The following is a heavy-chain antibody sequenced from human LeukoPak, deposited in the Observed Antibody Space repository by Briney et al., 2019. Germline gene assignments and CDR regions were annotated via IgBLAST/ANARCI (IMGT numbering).Heavy chain of an antibody. CDR1: GFTFSSYA. V-gene: IGHV3-23*01. J-gene: IGHJ4*02. D-gene: IGHD1-26*01. CDR2: ISGSGGST. Sequence: GGSLRLSCAASGFTFSSYAMSWVRQAPGKGLEWVSAISGSGGSTYYADSVKGRFTISRDNSKNTLYLQMNSLRAEDTAVYYSAVGSYLGRNFDYWGQGTLVTVS. CDR3: AVGSYLGRNFDY.